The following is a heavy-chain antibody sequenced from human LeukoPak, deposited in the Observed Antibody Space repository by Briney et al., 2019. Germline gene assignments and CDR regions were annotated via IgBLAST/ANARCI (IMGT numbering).Heavy chain of an antibody. CDR1: GGSISSYS. CDR2: IYYSGST. V-gene: IGHV4-59*01. D-gene: IGHD3-3*01. Sequence: SETLSLTCTVSGGSISSYSWSWIRQPPGKGLEWIGYIYYSGSTNYNPSLKSRVTISVDTSKNQFSLKLSSVTAADTAVYYCARDRSGFDPWGQGTLVTVSS. J-gene: IGHJ5*02. CDR3: ARDRSGFDP.